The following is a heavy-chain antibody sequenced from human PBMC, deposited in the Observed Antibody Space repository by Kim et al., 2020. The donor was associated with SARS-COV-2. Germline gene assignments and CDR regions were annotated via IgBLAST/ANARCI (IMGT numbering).Heavy chain of an antibody. CDR1: GFTFSSYA. Sequence: GGSLRLSCAASGFTFSSYAMSWVRQAPGKGLEWVSTISGSGGSTYYADSVKGRFTISRDNSKNTLYLQMNSLRAEDTAVYYCAKDRVGVVTNFDCWGQGTLVTVSS. J-gene: IGHJ4*02. CDR3: AKDRVGVVTNFDC. D-gene: IGHD3-3*01. CDR2: ISGSGGST. V-gene: IGHV3-23*01.